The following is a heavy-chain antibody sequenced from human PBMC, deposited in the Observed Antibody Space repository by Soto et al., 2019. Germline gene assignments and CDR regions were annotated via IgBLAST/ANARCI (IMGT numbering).Heavy chain of an antibody. CDR2: ISDDGNNK. V-gene: IGHV3-30-3*01. Sequence: QVQLVESGGGVVQPGRSLRLSCAASGFTFSRYTMHWVRQAPGKGLEWMAFISDDGNNKYYADSVKGQFTISRDNSKNTLYLQMNSLRTEDTXVXXXXXXXXXXXXXDLGYWGQGTLVTVSS. CDR3: XXXXXXXXXXDLGY. CDR1: GFTFSRYT. J-gene: IGHJ4*02.